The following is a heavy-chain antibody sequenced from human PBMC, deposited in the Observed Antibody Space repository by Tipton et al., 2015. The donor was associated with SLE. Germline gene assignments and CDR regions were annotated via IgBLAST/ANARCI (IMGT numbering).Heavy chain of an antibody. V-gene: IGHV4-39*07. CDR2: IFYSGNT. J-gene: IGHJ4*02. D-gene: IGHD3-9*01. CDR3: ARGRLAPAPNMDF. CDR1: GDSISSSPYF. Sequence: TLSLTCTVSGDSISSSPYFWGWIRQPPGKGLEWIGNIFYSGNTYYNPSLKSRVTMSVDTSKNQFSLKLNSVTAADTAVYYCARGRLAPAPNMDFWGQGTLVTVSS.